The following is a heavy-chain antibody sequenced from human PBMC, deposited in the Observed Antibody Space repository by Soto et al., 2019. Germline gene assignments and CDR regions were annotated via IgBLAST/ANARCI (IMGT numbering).Heavy chain of an antibody. D-gene: IGHD3-10*01. J-gene: IGHJ6*02. V-gene: IGHV3-15*07. CDR3: TTGLGWVGFGMDV. CDR2: IKSKTDGGTT. CDR1: GFTFSNAW. Sequence: GGSLRLSCAASGFTFSNAWMNWVCQAPGKGLEWVGRIKSKTDGGTTDYAAPVKGRFTISRDDSKNTLYLQMNSLKTEDTAVYYCTTGLGWVGFGMDVWGQGTTVTVSS.